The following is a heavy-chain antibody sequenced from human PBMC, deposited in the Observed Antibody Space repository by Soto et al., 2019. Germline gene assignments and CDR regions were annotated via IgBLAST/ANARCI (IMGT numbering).Heavy chain of an antibody. CDR1: GGSFSGYY. CDR3: ASSQGSSSYNWFDP. V-gene: IGHV4-34*01. J-gene: IGHJ5*02. CDR2: INHSGST. Sequence: WETLSLTCAVYGGSFSGYYWSWIRQPPGKGLEWIGEINHSGSTNYNPSLKSRVTISVDTSKNQFSLKLSSVTAADTAVYYCASSQGSSSYNWFDPWGQGTLVTVSS. D-gene: IGHD6-6*01.